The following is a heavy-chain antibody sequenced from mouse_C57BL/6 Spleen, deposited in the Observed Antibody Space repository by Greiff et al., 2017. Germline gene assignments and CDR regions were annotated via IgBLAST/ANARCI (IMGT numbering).Heavy chain of an antibody. Sequence: VQLQQPGAELVKPGASVKLSCKASGYTFTSYWMHWVKQRPGQGLEWIGMIHPNSGSTNYNEKFKSKATLTVDKSSSTAYMQLSSLTSEDSAVYYCARGAYYYASSGGDYWGQGTTRTVSS. D-gene: IGHD1-1*01. CDR3: ARGAYYYASSGGDY. V-gene: IGHV1-64*01. CDR2: IHPNSGST. J-gene: IGHJ2*01. CDR1: GYTFTSYW.